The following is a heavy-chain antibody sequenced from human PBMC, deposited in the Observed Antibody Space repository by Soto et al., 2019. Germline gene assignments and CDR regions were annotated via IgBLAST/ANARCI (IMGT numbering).Heavy chain of an antibody. J-gene: IGHJ2*01. CDR3: VRCYCSVGSCYACWHFDL. Sequence: QVQLVQSGGEVKKPGASVKVSCQASGYTFRDYAIIWVRQAPGQGLEWMGWISASTRNTDQAQNFQGRVIMTLDTSTNTAYIELRSLRSDDTAVYYCVRCYCSVGSCYACWHFDLWGRGTLVTVSS. D-gene: IGHD2-15*01. CDR2: ISASTRNT. CDR1: GYTFRDYA. V-gene: IGHV1-18*01.